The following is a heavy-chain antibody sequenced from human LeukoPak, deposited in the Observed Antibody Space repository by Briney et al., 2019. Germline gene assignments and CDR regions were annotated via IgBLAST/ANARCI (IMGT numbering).Heavy chain of an antibody. Sequence: GGSLGLSCAASEFTFSNYAMHWVRQAPGKGLEWVAVISYDESNKYYAGSVKGRFTISRDNSKNTLYLQMNSLRAEDTAVYYCASPYNSGWYGDFNYWGQGTLVTVSS. D-gene: IGHD6-19*01. J-gene: IGHJ4*02. CDR3: ASPYNSGWYGDFNY. V-gene: IGHV3-30-3*01. CDR2: ISYDESNK. CDR1: EFTFSNYA.